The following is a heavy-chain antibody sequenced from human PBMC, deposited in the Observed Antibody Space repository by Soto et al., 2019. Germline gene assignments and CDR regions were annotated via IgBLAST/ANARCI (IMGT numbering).Heavy chain of an antibody. CDR3: ARDLLVLRFLEWLPPGYYYYGMDV. V-gene: IGHV1-18*04. Sequence: ASVKVSCKASGYTFTSYGISWVRQAPGQGLEWMGWISAYNGNTNYAQKLQGRVTMTTDTSTSTAYMELRSLRSDDTAVYYCARDLLVLRFLEWLPPGYYYYGMDVWGQGTTVTVS. D-gene: IGHD3-3*01. J-gene: IGHJ6*02. CDR2: ISAYNGNT. CDR1: GYTFTSYG.